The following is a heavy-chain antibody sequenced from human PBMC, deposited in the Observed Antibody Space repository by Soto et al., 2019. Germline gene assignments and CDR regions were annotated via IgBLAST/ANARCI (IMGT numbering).Heavy chain of an antibody. J-gene: IGHJ5*02. D-gene: IGHD2-2*01. Sequence: GASVKVSCKASGYTFTGYYMHWVRQAPGQGLEWMGWINPNSGGTNYAQKFQGWVTMTRDTSISTAYMELSRLRSDDTAVYYCARGPVPAAISWFDPWGQGTLVTVSS. V-gene: IGHV1-2*04. CDR1: GYTFTGYY. CDR2: INPNSGGT. CDR3: ARGPVPAAISWFDP.